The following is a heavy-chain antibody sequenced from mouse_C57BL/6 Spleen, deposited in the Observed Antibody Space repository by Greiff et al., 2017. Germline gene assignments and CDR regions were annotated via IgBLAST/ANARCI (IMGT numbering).Heavy chain of an antibody. J-gene: IGHJ3*01. V-gene: IGHV1-20*01. CDR1: GYSFTGYF. Sequence: VQLQQSGPELVKPGASVKISCKASGYSFTGYFMNWVMQSHGKSLEWIGRINPYNGDTFYNQKFKGKATLTVDKSSSTAHMELRSLTSEDSAVYYCARQDDYDWFAYWGQGTLVTVSA. D-gene: IGHD2-4*01. CDR3: ARQDDYDWFAY. CDR2: INPYNGDT.